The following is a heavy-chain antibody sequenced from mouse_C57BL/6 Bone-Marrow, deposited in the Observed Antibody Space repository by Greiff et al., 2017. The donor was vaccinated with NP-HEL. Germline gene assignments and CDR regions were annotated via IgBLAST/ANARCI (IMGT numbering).Heavy chain of an antibody. CDR1: GYTFTSYG. V-gene: IGHV1-81*01. J-gene: IGHJ1*03. CDR2: IYPRSGNP. D-gene: IGHD1-1*01. Sequence: QVQLQQSGAELARPGASVKLSCKASGYTFTSYGISWVKQRTGQGLEWIGEIYPRSGNPYYNEKFKGKATLTADKSSSTAYMELRSLTSEDSAVYFCARRGPYYGSSYWYVDVWGTGTTVTVSS. CDR3: ARRGPYYGSSYWYVDV.